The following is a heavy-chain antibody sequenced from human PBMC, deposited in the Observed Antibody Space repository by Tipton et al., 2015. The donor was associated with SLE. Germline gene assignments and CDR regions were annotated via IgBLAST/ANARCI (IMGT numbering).Heavy chain of an antibody. CDR2: IYYSGST. Sequence: TLSLTCTVSGGSISSSSYYWGWIRQPPGKGLEWIGSIYYSGSTYYNPSLKSRVTISVDTSKNQFSLKLSSVTAADTAVYYCARPNDSSGYYYWGQGTLVTVSS. CDR1: GGSISSSSYY. CDR3: ARPNDSSGYYY. V-gene: IGHV4-39*01. J-gene: IGHJ4*02. D-gene: IGHD3-22*01.